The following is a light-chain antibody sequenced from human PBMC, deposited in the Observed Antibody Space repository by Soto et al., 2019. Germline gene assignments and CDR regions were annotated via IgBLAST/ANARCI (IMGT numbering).Light chain of an antibody. Sequence: QAVVTQSSSASASLGSSVKLTCTLSSGHSSYIISWHQQQPGNAPRYLMKLEGSGSYNKGSGVPDRFSGSSAGADRYLTISNLQSEDEADYYCETWDSNTAVFGGGTKLTVL. CDR1: SGHSSYI. V-gene: IGLV4-60*03. CDR2: LEGSGSY. J-gene: IGLJ7*01. CDR3: ETWDSNTAV.